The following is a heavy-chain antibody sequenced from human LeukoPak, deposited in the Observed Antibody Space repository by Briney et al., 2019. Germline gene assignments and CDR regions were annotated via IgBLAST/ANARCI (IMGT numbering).Heavy chain of an antibody. CDR1: GFTFSSYA. J-gene: IGHJ6*02. CDR2: ISYDGSNK. D-gene: IGHD6-13*01. V-gene: IGHV3-30-3*01. Sequence: GGSLRLSCAASGFTFSSYAMHWVCQAPGKGLEWVAVISYDGSNKYYADSVKGRFTISRDNSKNTLYLQMNSLRAEDTAVYYCARSSSSHYYYYGMDVWGQGTTVTVSS. CDR3: ARSSSSHYYYYGMDV.